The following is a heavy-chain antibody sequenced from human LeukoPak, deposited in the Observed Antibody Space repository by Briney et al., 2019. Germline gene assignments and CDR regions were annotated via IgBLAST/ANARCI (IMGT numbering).Heavy chain of an antibody. J-gene: IGHJ4*02. CDR1: GFTFTNYF. V-gene: IGHV3-7*01. CDR2: IKQDASEK. D-gene: IGHD1-26*01. CDR3: ATYLRNTVAGYYYFES. Sequence: GGSLRLSCAASGFTFTNYFMTWVRQAPGKGLESVANIKQDASEKYYVDSVKGRFTISRDNAKNSVYLEMSSLTVEDTAVYYCATYLRNTVAGYYYFESWGQGTLVTVSS.